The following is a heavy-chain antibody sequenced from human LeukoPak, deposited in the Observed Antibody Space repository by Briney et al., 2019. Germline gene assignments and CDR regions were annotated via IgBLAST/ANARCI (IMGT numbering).Heavy chain of an antibody. Sequence: PSETLSLTCTVSGGSISSSSYYWGWIRQPPGKGLEWIGSIYYSGSTYYNPSLRSRVTISVDTSKNQFSLKLSSVTAADTAVYCCARHEIVVVPAAIWGGWFDPWGQGTLVTVSS. J-gene: IGHJ5*02. CDR1: GGSISSSSYY. V-gene: IGHV4-39*01. D-gene: IGHD2-2*01. CDR2: IYYSGST. CDR3: ARHEIVVVPAAIWGGWFDP.